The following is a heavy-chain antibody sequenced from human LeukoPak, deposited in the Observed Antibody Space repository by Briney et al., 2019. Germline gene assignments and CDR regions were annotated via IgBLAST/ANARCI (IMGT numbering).Heavy chain of an antibody. CDR3: ARDSFRAVVAATTHAYGMDV. Sequence: SETLSLTCTVSGGSVSNADYYWSWIRHPPGKTLEWIGYIYHTGSNNYKYSLKSRVTISVDTSKNQFSLKLSSVTAADTAVYYCARDSFRAVVAATTHAYGMDVWGQGTTVTVSS. CDR1: GGSVSNADYY. V-gene: IGHV4-61*08. J-gene: IGHJ6*02. D-gene: IGHD2-15*01. CDR2: IYHTGSN.